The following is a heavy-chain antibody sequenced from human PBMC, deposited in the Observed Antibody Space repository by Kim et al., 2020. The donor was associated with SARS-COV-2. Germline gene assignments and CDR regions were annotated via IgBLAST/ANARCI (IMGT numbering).Heavy chain of an antibody. CDR2: INPSGGIT. J-gene: IGHJ4*02. Sequence: ASVKVSCKASGYIFTRYYMHWVRQAPGQGLEWMGIINPSGGITTYAQKFQGRVTMTRDTSTSTVYMELSSLRSEDTAVYYCARGDIVLVGYDYWGQGTLVTVSS. D-gene: IGHD2-8*02. CDR1: GYIFTRYY. CDR3: ARGDIVLVGYDY. V-gene: IGHV1-46*01.